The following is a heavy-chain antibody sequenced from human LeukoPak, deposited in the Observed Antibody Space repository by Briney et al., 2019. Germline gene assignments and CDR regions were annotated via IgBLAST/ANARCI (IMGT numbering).Heavy chain of an antibody. CDR3: ARLMVRGGAFDY. J-gene: IGHJ4*02. Sequence: SETLSLTCTVSGGSISSSSYYWGWIRQPPGKGLEWIGSIYYSGSTYYNPSLKSRVTISVDTSKNQFSLKLSSVTAADTAVYYCARLMVRGGAFDYWGQGTLVTVSS. V-gene: IGHV4-39*07. CDR1: GGSISSSSYY. CDR2: IYYSGST. D-gene: IGHD3-10*01.